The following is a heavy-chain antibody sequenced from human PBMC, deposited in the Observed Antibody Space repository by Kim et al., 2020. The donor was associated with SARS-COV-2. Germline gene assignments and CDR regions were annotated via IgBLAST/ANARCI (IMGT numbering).Heavy chain of an antibody. V-gene: IGHV4-4*02. Sequence: SETLSLTCAVSGGSISSSNWWSWVRQPPGKGLEWIGEIYHSGSTNYNPSLKSRVTISVDKSKNQFSLKLSSVTAADTAVYYCARSALYSSGSVRVYYGMDVWGQGTTVTVSS. CDR3: ARSALYSSGSVRVYYGMDV. D-gene: IGHD6-19*01. CDR1: GGSISSSNW. CDR2: IYHSGST. J-gene: IGHJ6*02.